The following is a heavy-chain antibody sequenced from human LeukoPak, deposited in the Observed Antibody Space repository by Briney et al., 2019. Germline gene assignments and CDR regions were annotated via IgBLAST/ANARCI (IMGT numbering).Heavy chain of an antibody. CDR2: INCKSGGT. Sequence: GASVKVSCKTSGYTLTDYYIHWVRQAPGQGLEWMGGINCKSGGTKYAPKFDGRVTMSRATSINTAFMELTSLTADDTALYYCARGGSVVHPPEYTHHWGQGTLVTVSS. D-gene: IGHD1-26*01. J-gene: IGHJ1*01. CDR1: GYTLTDYY. V-gene: IGHV1-2*02. CDR3: ARGGSVVHPPEYTHH.